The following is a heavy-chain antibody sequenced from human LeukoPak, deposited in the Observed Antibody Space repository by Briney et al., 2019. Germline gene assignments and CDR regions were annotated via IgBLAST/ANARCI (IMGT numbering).Heavy chain of an antibody. D-gene: IGHD6-19*01. V-gene: IGHV3-7*01. J-gene: IGHJ4*02. Sequence: GGSLRLSCAASGFTFSSYWMSWVHQAPGKGLEWVANIKQDGSEKYYVDSVKGRFTISRDNAKNSLYLQMNSLRAEDTAVYYCAKVRWDNSGWYYLDSWGQGTLVTVSS. CDR3: AKVRWDNSGWYYLDS. CDR1: GFTFSSYW. CDR2: IKQDGSEK.